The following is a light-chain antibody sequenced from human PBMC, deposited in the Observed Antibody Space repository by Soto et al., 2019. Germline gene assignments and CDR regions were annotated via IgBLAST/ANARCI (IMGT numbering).Light chain of an antibody. J-gene: IGLJ3*02. V-gene: IGLV1-40*01. CDR2: GNS. Sequence: QSVLTQPPSVSGAPGQRVTISCTGSSSKIGAGYDVHWYQQLPGTAPKLLIYGNSNRPSGVPDRFSGSKTGTSAYLAITGLQAEDEADYYCQSYDSSLSGWVFGGGTKLTVL. CDR1: SSKIGAGYD. CDR3: QSYDSSLSGWV.